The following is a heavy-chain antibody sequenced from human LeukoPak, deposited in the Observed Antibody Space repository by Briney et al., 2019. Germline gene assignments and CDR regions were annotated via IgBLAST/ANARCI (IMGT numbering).Heavy chain of an antibody. CDR3: ARVVDTHFDY. CDR1: GFTFSSYW. D-gene: IGHD5-18*01. Sequence: GGSLRLSCAASGFTFSSYWMHWVRQAPGKGLVWVSRIKSDGSTATYADSVKGRFTISRDNAKNTLYLQMNSLRAEDTAVYYCARVVDTHFDYWGQGTLVTVSS. CDR2: IKSDGSTA. J-gene: IGHJ4*02. V-gene: IGHV3-74*01.